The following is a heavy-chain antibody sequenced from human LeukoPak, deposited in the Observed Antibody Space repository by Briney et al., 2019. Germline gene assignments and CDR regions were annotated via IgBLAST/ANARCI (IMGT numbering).Heavy chain of an antibody. Sequence: SETLSLTCTVSGGSISSYYWGWIRQPPGKGLEWIGSIYYSGSTYYNPSLKSRVTISVDTSKNQFSLKLSSVTAADTAVYYCATVIIAAAGQYFDYWGQGTLVTVSS. D-gene: IGHD6-13*01. J-gene: IGHJ4*02. V-gene: IGHV4-39*01. CDR3: ATVIIAAAGQYFDY. CDR1: GGSISSYY. CDR2: IYYSGST.